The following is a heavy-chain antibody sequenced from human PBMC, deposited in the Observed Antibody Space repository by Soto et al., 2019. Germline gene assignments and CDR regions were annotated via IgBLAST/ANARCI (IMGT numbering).Heavy chain of an antibody. CDR1: GFTFSSYA. V-gene: IGHV3-64*01. Sequence: EVQLVESGGGLVQPGGSLRLSCAASGFTFSSYAMHWVRQAPGKGLEYVSAISSNGGSTYYANSVKGRFTISRDNSKNTLYLQMGSLRAEDMAVYYCARGNHDYGDYGTHDYWGQGTLVTVSS. J-gene: IGHJ4*02. D-gene: IGHD4-17*01. CDR2: ISSNGGST. CDR3: ARGNHDYGDYGTHDY.